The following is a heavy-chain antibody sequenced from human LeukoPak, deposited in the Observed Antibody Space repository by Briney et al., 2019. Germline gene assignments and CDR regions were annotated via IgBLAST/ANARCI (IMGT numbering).Heavy chain of an antibody. D-gene: IGHD3-22*01. Sequence: GGSLRLSCAASGFTFSTYAMHWVRQAPGKGLEWVALISYDGSNKYYADSVKGRITISRDNSKNTLYLQMNSLRAEDTAVYYCARDDSSSYYYDSIGINLFDYWGQGTLVTVSS. CDR2: ISYDGSNK. CDR1: GFTFSTYA. J-gene: IGHJ4*02. V-gene: IGHV3-30-3*01. CDR3: ARDDSSSYYYDSIGINLFDY.